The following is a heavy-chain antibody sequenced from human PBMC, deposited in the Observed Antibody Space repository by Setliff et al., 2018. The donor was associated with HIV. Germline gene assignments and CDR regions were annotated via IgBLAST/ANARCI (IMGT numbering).Heavy chain of an antibody. J-gene: IGHJ6*03. Sequence: NPSETLSLTCTVSGGSMSTYYWSWIRQPPGKGLEWIGYIYTSGSTNYNPSLRSRVTISVDTSKNHFSLRLSSVTAADTAVYYCASLDGSESPYIYYYYMDVWGKGTAVTVSS. D-gene: IGHD3-10*01. CDR2: IYTSGST. CDR3: ASLDGSESPYIYYYYMDV. V-gene: IGHV4-4*08. CDR1: GGSMSTYY.